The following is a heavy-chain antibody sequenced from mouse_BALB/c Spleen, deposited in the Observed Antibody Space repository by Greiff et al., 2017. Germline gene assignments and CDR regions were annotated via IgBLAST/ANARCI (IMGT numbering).Heavy chain of an antibody. D-gene: IGHD2-4*01. CDR3: ARGGDYDRAMDY. V-gene: IGHV2-9*02. Sequence: VHLVESGPGLVAPSQSLSITCTVSGFSLTSYGVHWVRQPPGKGLEWLGVIWAGGSTNYNSALMSRLSISKDNSKSQVFLKMNSLQTDDTAMYYCARGGDYDRAMDYWGQGTSVTVSS. CDR1: GFSLTSYG. J-gene: IGHJ4*01. CDR2: IWAGGST.